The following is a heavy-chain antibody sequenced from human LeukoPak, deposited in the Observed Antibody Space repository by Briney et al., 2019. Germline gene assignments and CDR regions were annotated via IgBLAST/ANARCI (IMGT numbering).Heavy chain of an antibody. Sequence: SETLSLTCAVYGGSFSGYYWSWIRQPPGKGLEWIGEISHSGSTNYNPSLKSRVTISVDTSKNQFSLKLSSVTAADTAVYYCARLRWSRRYYYYMDVWGKGTTVTISS. CDR2: ISHSGST. CDR1: GGSFSGYY. J-gene: IGHJ6*03. V-gene: IGHV4-34*01. CDR3: ARLRWSRRYYYYMDV. D-gene: IGHD4-23*01.